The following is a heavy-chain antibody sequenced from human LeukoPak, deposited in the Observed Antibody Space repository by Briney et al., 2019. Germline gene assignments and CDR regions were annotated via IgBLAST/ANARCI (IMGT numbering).Heavy chain of an antibody. Sequence: SETLSLSCTVSGGSVNSVSYYWSWIRQPPGKGLEWIGYVFYSGSTNYNPSLKSRVTISVDTSKNQFSLKLSSVTAADTAVYYCARDVGSSGYNAFDIWGQGTVVTVSS. D-gene: IGHD3-22*01. J-gene: IGHJ3*02. CDR3: ARDVGSSGYNAFDI. CDR2: VFYSGST. V-gene: IGHV4-61*01. CDR1: GGSVNSVSYY.